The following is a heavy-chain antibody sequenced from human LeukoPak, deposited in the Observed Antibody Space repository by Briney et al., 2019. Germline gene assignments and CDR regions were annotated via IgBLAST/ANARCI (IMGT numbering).Heavy chain of an antibody. Sequence: RTSETLSLTCTVSGGSISSFYWSWIRQPPGKGLEWIGYIYYKGNTSYSPSLTSRVTISLDTSKNQFSLKLSSLTAADTAVYYCARREYDFWSGYGWFDPWGQGTLVTVSS. CDR2: IYYKGNT. D-gene: IGHD3-3*01. CDR3: ARREYDFWSGYGWFDP. V-gene: IGHV4-59*08. CDR1: GGSISSFY. J-gene: IGHJ5*02.